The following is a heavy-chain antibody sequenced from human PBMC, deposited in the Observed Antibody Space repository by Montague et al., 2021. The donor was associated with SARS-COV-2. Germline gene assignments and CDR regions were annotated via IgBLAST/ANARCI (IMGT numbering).Heavy chain of an antibody. CDR1: VSCYTGEY. CDR2: VCHSVIT. D-gene: IGHD3-22*01. CDR3: ARGRVGITMILVVIGYSYYFDY. J-gene: IGHJ4*02. Sequence: SETLSLTCAGYVSCYTGEYWSRTRQHTSKLLESYGHVCHSVITNYNPSLKSRVTISVDTSKNQFSLKLRSMTAADTAVYYCARGRVGITMILVVIGYSYYFDYWGQGTVVTVSS. V-gene: IGHV4-34*01.